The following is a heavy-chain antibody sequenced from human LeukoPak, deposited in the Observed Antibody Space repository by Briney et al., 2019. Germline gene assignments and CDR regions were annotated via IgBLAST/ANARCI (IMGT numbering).Heavy chain of an antibody. V-gene: IGHV3-23*01. CDR3: AKGSTVTTGVFDY. Sequence: GGSVRLSCAASGFTFSSNAMMWVRQAPGKGREGVSAISGSGGSTYYADSVKGRFTISRDNSKNTLYLQMNSLRAEDTAVYYCAKGSTVTTGVFDYWGQGPLVTVSS. CDR2: ISGSGGST. D-gene: IGHD4-17*01. J-gene: IGHJ4*02. CDR1: GFTFSSNA.